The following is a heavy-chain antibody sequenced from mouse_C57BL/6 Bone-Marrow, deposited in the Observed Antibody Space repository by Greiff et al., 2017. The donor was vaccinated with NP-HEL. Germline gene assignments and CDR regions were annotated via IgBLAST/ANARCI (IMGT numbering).Heavy chain of an antibody. J-gene: IGHJ3*01. V-gene: IGHV1-64*01. Sequence: QVQLQQPGAELVKPGASVKLSCKASGYTFTSYWMHWVKQRPGQGLEWIGMIHPNSGSTNYNEKFKSKATLTVDKSSSTAYMQLSSLTSEDSAVYYCATGDWDVQAWFAYWGQGTLVTVSA. D-gene: IGHD4-1*01. CDR3: ATGDWDVQAWFAY. CDR2: IHPNSGST. CDR1: GYTFTSYW.